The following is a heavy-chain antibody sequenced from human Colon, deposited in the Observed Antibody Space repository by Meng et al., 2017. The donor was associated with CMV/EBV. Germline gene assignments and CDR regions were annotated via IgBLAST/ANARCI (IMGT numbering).Heavy chain of an antibody. CDR1: GFTFSSYA. CDR3: TRLRPTSRFGGACDI. D-gene: IGHD2-2*01. Sequence: GGSLRLSCAASGFTFSSYAMSWVRQAPGKGLDWVGIIRNEGYGETTEYAASVKGRFTISRDGSKGIVYLQMNSLKNEDTAVYYCTRLRPTSRFGGACDIWGQGTMVTVSS. V-gene: IGHV3-49*04. J-gene: IGHJ3*02. CDR2: IRNEGYGETT.